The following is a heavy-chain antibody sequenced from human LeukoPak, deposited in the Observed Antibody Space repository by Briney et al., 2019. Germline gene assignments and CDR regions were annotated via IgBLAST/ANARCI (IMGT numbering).Heavy chain of an antibody. D-gene: IGHD3-10*01. J-gene: IGHJ4*02. V-gene: IGHV1-46*03. CDR2: INPSVGGT. CDR1: GYGFTSYY. CDR3: ARHGSGRYYPAEGRVDY. Sequence: AASVNVSCKAFGYGFTSYYIHWVRQAPGQALEWMGIINPSVGGTTYARKFQGRVTMTRDTSTSTVYMELSSLRSEDTAVYYCARHGSGRYYPAEGRVDYWGQGTLVTVSS.